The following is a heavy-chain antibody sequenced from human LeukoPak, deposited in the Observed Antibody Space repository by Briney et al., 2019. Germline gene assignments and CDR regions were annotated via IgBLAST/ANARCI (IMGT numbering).Heavy chain of an antibody. D-gene: IGHD2-8*01. CDR3: ARDNGGASDY. CDR1: GFTSSTAW. V-gene: IGHV3-7*01. Sequence: GGSPTLSCSVSGFTSSTAWLTWVRQAPGKGLEWVANIKQDGSEKYYVDSVKGRFTISRDNAKNSLYLQMNSLRAEDTAVYYCARDNGGASDYWGQGTLVTVSS. CDR2: IKQDGSEK. J-gene: IGHJ4*02.